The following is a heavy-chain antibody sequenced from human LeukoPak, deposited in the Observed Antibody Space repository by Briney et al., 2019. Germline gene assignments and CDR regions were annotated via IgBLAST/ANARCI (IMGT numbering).Heavy chain of an antibody. CDR1: GFSLSTSGVG. CDR3: THSGWFGSVGRTFGY. Sequence: KPSGPTLVNPTQTLTLTCTFSGFSLSTSGVGVGWIRQPPGKALEWLALIYWDDDKRYSPSLKSRLTITKDSSKNQVVLTMTNMDPVDTATYYCTHSGWFGSVGRTFGYWGQGTLVTVSS. CDR2: IYWDDDK. D-gene: IGHD3-10*01. J-gene: IGHJ4*02. V-gene: IGHV2-5*02.